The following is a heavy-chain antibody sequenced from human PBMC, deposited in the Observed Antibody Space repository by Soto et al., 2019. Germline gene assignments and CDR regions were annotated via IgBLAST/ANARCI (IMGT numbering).Heavy chain of an antibody. CDR3: ARSPTGYSGYDKGAHYFDY. J-gene: IGHJ4*02. Sequence: SETLSLTCAVYGGSFSGYYWSWIRQPPGKGLEWIGEINHSGSTNYNPSLKSRVTISVDTSKNQLSLKLTSVTAADTAVYYCARSPTGYSGYDKGAHYFDYWGQGTLVTVSS. CDR2: INHSGST. V-gene: IGHV4-34*01. D-gene: IGHD5-12*01. CDR1: GGSFSGYY.